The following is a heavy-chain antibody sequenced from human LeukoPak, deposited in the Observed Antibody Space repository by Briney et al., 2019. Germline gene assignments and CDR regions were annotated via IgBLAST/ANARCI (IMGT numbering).Heavy chain of an antibody. CDR2: ISSSGGST. CDR1: GFTFSSYA. CDR3: AKDVMIPRG. V-gene: IGHV3-23*01. Sequence: GGSLRLSCAISGFTFSSYAMSWVRQAPGKGLKWVSGISSSGGSTYYADSVKGRFTISRDNSKDTLYLQMNSLRAEDTAVYYCAKDVMIPRGWGQGTLVTVSS. D-gene: IGHD3-16*01. J-gene: IGHJ4*02.